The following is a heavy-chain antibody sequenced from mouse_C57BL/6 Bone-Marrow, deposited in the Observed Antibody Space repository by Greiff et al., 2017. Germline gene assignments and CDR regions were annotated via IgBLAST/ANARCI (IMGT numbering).Heavy chain of an antibody. V-gene: IGHV1-59*01. Sequence: QVQLKQPGAELVRPGTSVKLSCKASGYTFTSYWMHWVKQRPGQGLEWIGVIDPSDSYTNYNQKFKGKATLTVDTSSSTAYMQLSSLTSEDSAVYYCAREAPYYYGSRGDKRGEGTTLTESS. J-gene: IGHJ2*01. CDR3: AREAPYYYGSRGDK. CDR2: IDPSDSYT. CDR1: GYTFTSYW. D-gene: IGHD1-1*01.